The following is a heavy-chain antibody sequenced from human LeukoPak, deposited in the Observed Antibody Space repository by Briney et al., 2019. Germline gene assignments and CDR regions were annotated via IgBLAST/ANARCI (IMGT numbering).Heavy chain of an antibody. J-gene: IGHJ1*01. V-gene: IGHV3-74*01. CDR1: GFTFSSYW. CDR3: VRQYSYDSSGYYPWDC. D-gene: IGHD3-22*01. Sequence: GGSLRLSCAASGFTFSSYWMHWVRQAPGKGLVWVSRINSDGSSTTYADSVKGRFTISRDNAKNTLYLQMNSLRAEDTAMYYCVRQYSYDSSGYYPWDCWGQGTLGSVSS. CDR2: INSDGSST.